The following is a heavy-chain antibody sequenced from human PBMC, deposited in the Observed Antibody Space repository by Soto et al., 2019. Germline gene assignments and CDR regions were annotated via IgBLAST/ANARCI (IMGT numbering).Heavy chain of an antibody. CDR1: CISISSSRYS. Sequence: TFSILCISISSSRYSWGWIRQPPGKGLEWIGSIYYSGSNYYNPSLKSRVTISVDTSKNQFSLKLSSVTAADTAVYYCARQDSGSNIDYWGQGTLVPVS. V-gene: IGHV4-39*01. CDR2: IYYSGSN. J-gene: IGHJ4*02. D-gene: IGHD3-22*01. CDR3: ARQDSGSNIDY.